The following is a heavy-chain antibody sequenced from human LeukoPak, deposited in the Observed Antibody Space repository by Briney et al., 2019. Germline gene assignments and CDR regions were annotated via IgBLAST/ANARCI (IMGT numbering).Heavy chain of an antibody. CDR1: GFTFSSYG. Sequence: GGSLRLSCAASGFTFSSYGMHWVRQAPGKGLEWVAFIRYDGSNKYYADSVKGRFTISRDNSKNTLYLQMNSLRAEDTAVYYCAKASMPYYGSGSYFWFDPWGQGTLVTVSS. D-gene: IGHD3-10*01. J-gene: IGHJ5*02. V-gene: IGHV3-30*02. CDR3: AKASMPYYGSGSYFWFDP. CDR2: IRYDGSNK.